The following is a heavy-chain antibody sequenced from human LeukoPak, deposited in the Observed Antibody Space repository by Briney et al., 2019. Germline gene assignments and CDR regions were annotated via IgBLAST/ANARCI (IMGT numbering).Heavy chain of an antibody. D-gene: IGHD5-12*01. CDR1: GGSISSGGYS. CDR3: ALGNTGYDRDSFDI. CDR2: IYHSGST. Sequence: SSQTLSLTCAVSGGSISSGGYSWSWVRQPLGEGLEWVGYIYHSGSTYYNPSLQSRVTISLDRSKNQFSLKLSSMTAADTAVYYCALGNTGYDRDSFDIWGQGTMVTVSS. V-gene: IGHV4-30-2*01. J-gene: IGHJ3*02.